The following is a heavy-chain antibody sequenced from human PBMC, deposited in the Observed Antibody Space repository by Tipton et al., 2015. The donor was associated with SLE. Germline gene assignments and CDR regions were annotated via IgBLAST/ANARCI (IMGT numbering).Heavy chain of an antibody. CDR3: ARGEYRD. CDR2: INSDGSST. D-gene: IGHD3-10*01. CDR1: GFPFSSYW. Sequence: SLRLSCAASGFPFSSYWMHWVRQAPGKGLVWVSRINSDGSSTSYADSVKGRFTISLDTSKNHFSLKRTSVTAADTAVYYCARGEYRDWGQGTLGTGSS. V-gene: IGHV3-74*01. J-gene: IGHJ4*02.